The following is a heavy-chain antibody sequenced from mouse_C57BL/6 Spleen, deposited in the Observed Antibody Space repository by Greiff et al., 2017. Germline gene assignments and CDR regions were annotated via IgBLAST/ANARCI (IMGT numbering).Heavy chain of an antibody. D-gene: IGHD4-1*01. CDR2: IDPSDSYT. V-gene: IGHV1-69*01. J-gene: IGHJ4*01. Sequence: QVQLQQPGAELVMPGASVKLSCKASGYTFTSYWMHWVKQRPGQGLEWIGEIDPSDSYTNYNQKFKGKSTLTVDKSSRTAYMQLSSLTSEDSAVYYCARRSGTRGDYYAMDYWGQGTSVTVSS. CDR1: GYTFTSYW. CDR3: ARRSGTRGDYYAMDY.